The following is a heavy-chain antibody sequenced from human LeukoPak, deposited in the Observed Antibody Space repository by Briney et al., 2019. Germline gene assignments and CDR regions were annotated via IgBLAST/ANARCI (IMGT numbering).Heavy chain of an antibody. Sequence: SQTLSLTCTVSGGSISSGVYYWSWIRQHPGKGLEWIGYIYYSGSTYYNPSLKSRVTISVDTSKNQFSLELSSVTAAGTAVYYCARGPSYYDILTGYYSTNFDYWGQGTLVTVSS. D-gene: IGHD3-9*01. CDR3: ARGPSYYDILTGYYSTNFDY. CDR1: GGSISSGVYY. CDR2: IYYSGST. J-gene: IGHJ4*02. V-gene: IGHV4-31*03.